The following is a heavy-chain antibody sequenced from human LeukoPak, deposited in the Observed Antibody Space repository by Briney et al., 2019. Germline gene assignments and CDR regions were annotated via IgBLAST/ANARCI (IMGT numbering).Heavy chain of an antibody. V-gene: IGHV4-61*01. D-gene: IGHD3-16*02. Sequence: SETLSLTCTVPSGSISTSNYSWSSIRQPPGKGLERLGYIDYSGSTNYNTSLKSRVTIPGDTSRFQFSLKLSSVTAADTAVYYCAAGHYVWGSYRYSPYFDYWGQGTLVTVSS. CDR1: SGSISTSNYS. J-gene: IGHJ4*02. CDR3: AAGHYVWGSYRYSPYFDY. CDR2: IDYSGST.